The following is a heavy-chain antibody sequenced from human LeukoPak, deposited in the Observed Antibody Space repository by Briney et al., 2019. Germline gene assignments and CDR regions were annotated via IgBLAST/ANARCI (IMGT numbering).Heavy chain of an antibody. CDR1: GSTFDDYG. D-gene: IGHD2-15*01. J-gene: IGHJ4*02. Sequence: GGTPRLSCAASGSTFDDYGMSCLHQPPKKRLGWVSFNNLNCSNTVHAHTVKGRFTICRDNAKDSLYLQMNSLRVEDTALYYCARSVGYCSGGSCYSSLTGGLDYWGQGTLVTVSS. CDR2: NNLNCSNT. V-gene: IGHV3-20*04. CDR3: ARSVGYCSGGSCYSSLTGGLDY.